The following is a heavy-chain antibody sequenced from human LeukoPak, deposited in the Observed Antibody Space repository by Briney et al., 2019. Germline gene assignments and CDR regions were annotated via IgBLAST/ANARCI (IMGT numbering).Heavy chain of an antibody. CDR2: ISAYNGNT. V-gene: IGHV1-18*01. J-gene: IGHJ4*02. CDR3: ARDSMAVALDY. D-gene: IGHD6-19*01. CDR1: GYTLTELS. Sequence: GASVKVSCKVSGYTLTELSMHWVRQAPGQGLEWMGWISAYNGNTNYAQKLQGRVTMTTDTSTSTAYMELRSLRSDDTAVYYCARDSMAVALDYWGQGTLVTVSS.